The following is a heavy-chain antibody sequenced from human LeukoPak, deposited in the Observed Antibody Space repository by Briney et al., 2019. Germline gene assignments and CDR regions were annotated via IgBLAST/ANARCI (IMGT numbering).Heavy chain of an antibody. CDR3: ARGGGSSWYRPLLDI. CDR1: GSSISTYD. CDR2: IYTSGST. Sequence: SLTLSLTCNVSGSSISTYDCSLIRKPAGKGLGWIVRIYTSGSTNYNPSFKSRVTMSVDTSNKQFSLKLRSVTAADTAVYYCARGGGSSWYRPLLDIWGQGTMVTVSS. V-gene: IGHV4-4*07. D-gene: IGHD6-13*01. J-gene: IGHJ3*02.